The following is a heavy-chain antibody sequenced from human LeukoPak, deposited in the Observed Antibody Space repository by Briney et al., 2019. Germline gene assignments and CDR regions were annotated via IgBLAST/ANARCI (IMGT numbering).Heavy chain of an antibody. CDR3: AKDGSGSYTLGYYYYGMDV. Sequence: GGSLRLSCAASGFTFSSYAMSWVRQAPGKGLEWVSGISGSGGGTYYADSVKGRFTISRDNSKNTLYLQMNSLRAEDTAVYYCAKDGSGSYTLGYYYYGMDVWGQGTTVIVSS. CDR1: GFTFSSYA. CDR2: ISGSGGGT. D-gene: IGHD3-10*01. V-gene: IGHV3-23*01. J-gene: IGHJ6*02.